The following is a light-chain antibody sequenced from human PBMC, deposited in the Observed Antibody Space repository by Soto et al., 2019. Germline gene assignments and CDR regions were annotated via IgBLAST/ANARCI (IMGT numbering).Light chain of an antibody. Sequence: DIQMTQSPSTLSGSVGDRVTITCRASQTISSWLAWYQQKPGKAPNLLIYDASTLEGGVPSRFSGSGSGTEFTLTISSLQPDDFATYYCQHYNSYSEAFGQGTKVDI. J-gene: IGKJ1*01. V-gene: IGKV1-5*01. CDR1: QTISSW. CDR3: QHYNSYSEA. CDR2: DAS.